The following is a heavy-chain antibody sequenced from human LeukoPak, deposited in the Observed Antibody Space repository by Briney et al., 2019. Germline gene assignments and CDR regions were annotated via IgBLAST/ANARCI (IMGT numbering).Heavy chain of an antibody. D-gene: IGHD6-19*01. CDR2: IYTSEST. V-gene: IGHV4-4*07. J-gene: IGHJ4*02. Sequence: PSETLSLTCTVSGGSIGSYYWSWIRQPAGKGLEWIGRIYTSESTIYNPSLKSRVTLSVDTSNNQLSLKLSSVTAADTAVYYCARVNENSSAWYGGFDYWGQGTLVTVSS. CDR1: GGSIGSYY. CDR3: ARVNENSSAWYGGFDY.